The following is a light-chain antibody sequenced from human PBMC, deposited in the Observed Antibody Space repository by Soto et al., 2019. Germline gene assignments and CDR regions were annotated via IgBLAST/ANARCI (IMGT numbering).Light chain of an antibody. V-gene: IGLV2-14*01. CDR3: SSFTSSSTQV. CDR2: EVT. CDR1: SSDVGGYNY. J-gene: IGLJ2*01. Sequence: QSVLTQPASVSGSPGQSITISCTVTSSDVGGYNYVSWYQQHPGKAPKLMIFEVTNRPSGVSNRFSGSKSGNTASLTISGLQAEDEADYYCSSFTSSSTQVFGGGTKVTVL.